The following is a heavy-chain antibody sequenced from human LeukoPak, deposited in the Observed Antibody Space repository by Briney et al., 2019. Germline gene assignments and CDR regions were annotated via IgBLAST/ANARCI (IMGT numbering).Heavy chain of an antibody. J-gene: IGHJ4*02. CDR1: GFTFSSYA. CDR3: ARRGRIAAAGTGFDY. D-gene: IGHD6-13*01. CDR2: ISGSGGSA. V-gene: IGHV3-23*01. Sequence: GGSLRLSCAASGFTFSSYAMTWVRQAPGKGLEWVSTISGSGGSAYNADSVKGRFTISRDNSKNTLYLQMNSLRAEDTAVYYCARRGRIAAAGTGFDYWGQGTLVTVSS.